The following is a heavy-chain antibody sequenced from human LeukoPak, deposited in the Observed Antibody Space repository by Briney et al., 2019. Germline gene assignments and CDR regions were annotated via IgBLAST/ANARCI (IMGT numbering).Heavy chain of an antibody. CDR2: INPNSGGT. CDR1: GYTFTGYY. D-gene: IGHD2-2*01. CDR3: AREGCSSTNCHVLGDDNWFDP. J-gene: IGHJ5*02. Sequence: GASVKVSCKASGYTFTGYYMHWVRQAPGQGLEWMGWINPNSGGTNYAQKFQGRVTMTRDTSISTAYMELSRLRSDDTAVYYCAREGCSSTNCHVLGDDNWFDPCGQGTLVTVSS. V-gene: IGHV1-2*02.